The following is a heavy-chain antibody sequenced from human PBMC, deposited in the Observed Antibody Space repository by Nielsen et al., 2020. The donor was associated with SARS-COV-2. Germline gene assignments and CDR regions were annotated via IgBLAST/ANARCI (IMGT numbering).Heavy chain of an antibody. D-gene: IGHD3-16*02. CDR1: GFTFDNYA. CDR3: AKDESLGELSLWEFYY. CDR2: ISGSGGTT. V-gene: IGHV3-23*01. Sequence: GGSLRLSCAASGFTFDNYAMTWVRQAPGKGLEWVSAISGSGGTTYYADSVKGRFTISRDNSKNTVYLEMNSLRADDTAVYYCAKDESLGELSLWEFYYWGQGTLVTVSS. J-gene: IGHJ4*02.